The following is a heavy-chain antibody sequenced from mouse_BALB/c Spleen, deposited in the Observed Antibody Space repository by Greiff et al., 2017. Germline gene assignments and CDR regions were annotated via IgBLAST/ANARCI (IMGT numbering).Heavy chain of an antibody. J-gene: IGHJ3*01. CDR1: GYSITSGYY. V-gene: IGHV3-6*02. D-gene: IGHD2-14*01. CDR2: ISYDGSN. Sequence: EVKLQESGPGLVKPSQSLSLTCSVTGYSITSGYYWNWIRQFPGNKLEWMGYISYDGSNNYNPSLKNRISITRDTSKNQFFLKLNSVTTEDTATYYCARERYGFAYWGQGTLVTVSA. CDR3: ARERYGFAY.